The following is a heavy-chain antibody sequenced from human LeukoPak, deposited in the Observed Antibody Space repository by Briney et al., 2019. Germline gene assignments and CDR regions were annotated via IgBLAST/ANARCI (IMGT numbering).Heavy chain of an antibody. CDR1: GFTFTSSA. D-gene: IGHD6-13*01. Sequence: SVKVSCKASGFTFTSSAMQWVRQARGQRLEWIGWIVVGSGNTNYAQKFQERVTITRDMSTSTAYMELSSLRSEDTAVYYCAAGSRRKYSSSWYLTPFDYWGQGTLVTVSS. CDR2: IVVGSGNT. J-gene: IGHJ4*02. V-gene: IGHV1-58*02. CDR3: AAGSRRKYSSSWYLTPFDY.